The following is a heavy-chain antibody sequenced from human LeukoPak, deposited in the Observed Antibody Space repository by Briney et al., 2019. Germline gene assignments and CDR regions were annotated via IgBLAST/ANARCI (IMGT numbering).Heavy chain of an antibody. V-gene: IGHV1-24*01. CDR1: GHTLSELP. CDR3: ATEVTSIVPDY. CDR2: FDPENDER. Sequence: ASVEVSCKVSGHTLSELPMYWVRQAPGEGLEWMGGFDPENDERIYAQKFRGRVTMTEDTSTNTAYMELSSLRSDDTAVYYCATEVTSIVPDYWGQGTLVTVSS. D-gene: IGHD2-21*02. J-gene: IGHJ4*02.